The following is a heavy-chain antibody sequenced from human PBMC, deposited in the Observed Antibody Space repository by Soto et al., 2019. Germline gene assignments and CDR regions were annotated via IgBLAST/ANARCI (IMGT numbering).Heavy chain of an antibody. CDR1: GYTFTSYA. CDR3: ERGLGLYKPDY. J-gene: IGHJ4*02. D-gene: IGHD1-1*01. Sequence: GASVKVSCRASGYTFTSYAIHCVRQAPGQRIEWMGGLNDGNGKKKDSKKLPGRVTITRDTYASTAYMELRSLRSEETAVYYCERGLGLYKPDYWGQGTQVTVSS. CDR2: LNDGNGKK. V-gene: IGHV1-3*01.